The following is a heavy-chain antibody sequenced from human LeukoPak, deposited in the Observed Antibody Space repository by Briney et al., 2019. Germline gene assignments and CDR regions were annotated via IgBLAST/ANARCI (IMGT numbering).Heavy chain of an antibody. J-gene: IGHJ4*02. Sequence: SETLSLTCTVSGGSISSYYWSWIRQPPGKGLKWIGYIYYSGSTNYNPSLKSRVTISVDTSKSKFSLKLSSVTAADTAVYYCARITSSSSAVDYWGQGTLVTVSS. CDR3: ARITSSSSAVDY. D-gene: IGHD6-6*01. V-gene: IGHV4-59*01. CDR1: GGSISSYY. CDR2: IYYSGST.